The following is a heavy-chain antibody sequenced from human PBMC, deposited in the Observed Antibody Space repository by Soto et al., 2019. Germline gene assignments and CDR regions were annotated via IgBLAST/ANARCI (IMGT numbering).Heavy chain of an antibody. CDR1: GGTFSSYA. D-gene: IGHD1-26*01. V-gene: IGHV1-69*13. CDR3: ARDIYNGTHGPWFDP. J-gene: IGHJ5*02. CDR2: IIPIFGTA. Sequence: GSSVKVSCKASGGTFSSYAISWVRQAPGQGLEWMGGIIPIFGTANYAQKFQGRVTITADESTSTAYMELSSLRSEDTAVYYCARDIYNGTHGPWFDPWGQGTLVTVSS.